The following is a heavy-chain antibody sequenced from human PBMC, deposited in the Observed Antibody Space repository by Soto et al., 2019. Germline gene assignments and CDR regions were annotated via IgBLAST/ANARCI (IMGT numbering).Heavy chain of an antibody. Sequence: SGPTLVNPTETLTLTCTFSGFSLTSPGMCVSWIRQSPGKALEWLALIERDDDDKYYSTSLKTRLTISKDTRKNQVVLTMANMEPADTATYYCARSIRGPRRFNGMDVWGQGTTVTAP. CDR2: IERDDDDK. D-gene: IGHD1-20*01. CDR3: ARSIRGPRRFNGMDV. V-gene: IGHV2-70*13. CDR1: GFSLTSPGMC. J-gene: IGHJ6*02.